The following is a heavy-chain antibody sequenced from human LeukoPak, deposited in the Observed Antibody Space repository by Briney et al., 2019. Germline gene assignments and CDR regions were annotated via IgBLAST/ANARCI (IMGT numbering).Heavy chain of an antibody. CDR3: AKWGYCSSTSCPTVGFDY. J-gene: IGHJ4*02. Sequence: GGSLRLSCAASGFTFSSYAMHWVRQAPGKGLEWVAGISYDGSKKYDADSVKGRFTISRDNSKNTLYLQMNSLRAEDTAVYYCAKWGYCSSTSCPTVGFDYWGQGTLVTVSS. CDR1: GFTFSSYA. CDR2: ISYDGSKK. V-gene: IGHV3-30-3*02. D-gene: IGHD2-2*01.